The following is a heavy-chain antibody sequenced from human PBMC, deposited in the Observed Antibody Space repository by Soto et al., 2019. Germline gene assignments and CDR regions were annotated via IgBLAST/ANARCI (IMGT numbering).Heavy chain of an antibody. CDR2: IYCGGST. V-gene: IGHV3-53*01. CDR1: TVSSNY. CDR3: ARSYSGGSAVLDP. D-gene: IGHD6-19*01. J-gene: IGHJ5*02. Sequence: TVSSNYMSWVRQAPGKWLEWVSAIYCGGSTYYADSVKGRFTISRDNSKNTLYLQMNSLRAEDTAVYYCARSYSGGSAVLDPWGQGTLVTVSS.